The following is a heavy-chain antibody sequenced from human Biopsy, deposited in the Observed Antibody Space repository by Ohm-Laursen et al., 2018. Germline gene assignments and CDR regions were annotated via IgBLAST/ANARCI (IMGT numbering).Heavy chain of an antibody. Sequence: SQTLSLTCTVSGGSLGGGEYYWNWIRQHPGKGLEWLGLISYSGTTFYNPSLESLLTISIDTSKNHFSLNLRSVTAADTAVYYCARGVPHYDGSGFPLAGYWYFDLWGRGTLVTVSS. CDR3: ARGVPHYDGSGFPLAGYWYFDL. D-gene: IGHD3-22*01. V-gene: IGHV4-31*01. CDR1: GGSLGGGEYY. J-gene: IGHJ2*01. CDR2: ISYSGTT.